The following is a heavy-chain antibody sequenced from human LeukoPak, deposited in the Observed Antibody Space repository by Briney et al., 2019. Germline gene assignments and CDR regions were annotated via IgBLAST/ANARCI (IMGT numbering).Heavy chain of an antibody. CDR1: GYTFTSYG. J-gene: IGHJ6*03. CDR3: ARGGDGYNLDYYYYMDV. CDR2: IIPMFGTA. D-gene: IGHD5-24*01. Sequence: SVKVSCKASGYTFTSYGISWVRQAPGQGLEWMGGIIPMFGTADYAQKLQGRVTITADKSTSTAYMELSSLRSEDTAVYYCARGGDGYNLDYYYYMDVWGKGTTVTVSS. V-gene: IGHV1-69*06.